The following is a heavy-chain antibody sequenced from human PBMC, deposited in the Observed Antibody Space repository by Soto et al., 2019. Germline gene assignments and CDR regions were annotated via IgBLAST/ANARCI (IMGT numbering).Heavy chain of an antibody. D-gene: IGHD3-3*01. CDR1: GGTFSSYT. CDR3: ARGYYDFWSGYYYNWFDP. CDR2: IIPIFGTA. Sequence: SVKVSCKASGGTFSSYTISWVRQAPGQGLEWMGGIIPIFGTANYAQKFQGRVTITADESTSTAYMELSSLRSEDTAVYYCARGYYDFWSGYYYNWFDPWGQGTLVTVSS. V-gene: IGHV1-69*13. J-gene: IGHJ5*02.